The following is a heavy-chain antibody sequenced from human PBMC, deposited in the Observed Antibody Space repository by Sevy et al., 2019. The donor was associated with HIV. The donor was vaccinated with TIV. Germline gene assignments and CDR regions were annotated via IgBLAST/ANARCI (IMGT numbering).Heavy chain of an antibody. J-gene: IGHJ6*02. CDR3: AREADFWSGRINYSLDV. D-gene: IGHD3-3*01. CDR1: GGSISSYY. CDR2: VDYSGST. Sequence: SETLSLTCSVSGGSISSYYWSWIRQPPGKGLEWLGYVDYSGSTNYNPSLKSRVTLSVDTSKNQFYLRLTSVNPADTAVYYCAREADFWSGRINYSLDVWGQGTTVTVSS. V-gene: IGHV4-59*01.